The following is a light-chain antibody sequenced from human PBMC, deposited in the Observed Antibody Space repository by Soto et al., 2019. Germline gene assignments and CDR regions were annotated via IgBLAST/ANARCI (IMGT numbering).Light chain of an antibody. J-gene: IGKJ1*01. V-gene: IGKV3-15*01. CDR3: QQYNIWPWT. CDR2: GAS. CDR1: QSFSSN. Sequence: EIVMTQSLATLSVSPGERATLSCRAGQSFSSNLSWYQQKPCQAPRLLTYGASTRATGVPARFSGSGSGTEFTLTISSLQSEDFAVSYWQQYNIWPWTFGVGTKVDI.